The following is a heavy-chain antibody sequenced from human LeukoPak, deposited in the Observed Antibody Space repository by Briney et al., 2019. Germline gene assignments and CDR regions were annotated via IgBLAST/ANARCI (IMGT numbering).Heavy chain of an antibody. D-gene: IGHD4-17*01. J-gene: IGHJ4*02. Sequence: GRSLRLSCAASGFTFSSYAMHWVRQAPGKGLEWVAVISYDGSNKYYADSVKGRFTISRDNSKNTLYLQMNSLRAEDTAVYYCARGPTVTQFDYWGQGTLVTVSS. CDR1: GFTFSSYA. CDR2: ISYDGSNK. V-gene: IGHV3-30-3*01. CDR3: ARGPTVTQFDY.